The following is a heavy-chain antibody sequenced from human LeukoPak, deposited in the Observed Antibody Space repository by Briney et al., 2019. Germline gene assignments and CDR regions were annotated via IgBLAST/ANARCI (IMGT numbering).Heavy chain of an antibody. Sequence: GGSLRLSCAASGFTFSSYGMHWVRQAPGKGLEWVAVISYDGSNKYYADSVKGRFTISRDNSKNTLYLQMNSLRAEDTAVYYCAKMAVADTAMVNDYWGQGTLVTVSS. V-gene: IGHV3-30*18. CDR2: ISYDGSNK. J-gene: IGHJ4*02. CDR3: AKMAVADTAMVNDY. CDR1: GFTFSSYG. D-gene: IGHD5-18*01.